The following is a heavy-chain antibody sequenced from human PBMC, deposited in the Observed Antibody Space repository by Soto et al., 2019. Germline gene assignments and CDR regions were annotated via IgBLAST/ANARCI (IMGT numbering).Heavy chain of an antibody. CDR1: GFILSDCA. CDR3: VRRTDYGDQYCYMDV. V-gene: IGHV3-48*01. Sequence: GGSLRLSCATSGFILSDCAMNWVRQAPGKGLEWVSYISSSSSVIDYADSVKGRFTVSRDNARNSLYLQMNSLRAEDTAVYYCVRRTDYGDQYCYMDVWGKGTTVTVSS. CDR2: ISSSSSVI. D-gene: IGHD4-17*01. J-gene: IGHJ6*03.